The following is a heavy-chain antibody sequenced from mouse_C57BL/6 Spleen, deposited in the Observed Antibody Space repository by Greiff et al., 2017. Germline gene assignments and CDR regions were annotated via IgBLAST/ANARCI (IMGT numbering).Heavy chain of an antibody. CDR2: IDPSDSET. J-gene: IGHJ4*01. Sequence: QVHVKQPGAELVRPGSSVKLSCKASGYTFTSYWMHWVKQRPIQGLEWIGNIDPSDSETHYNQKFKDKATLTVDKSSSTAYMQLSSLTSEDSAVYYCARNGIYYYGSSYPYAMDYWGQGTSVTVSS. CDR1: GYTFTSYW. CDR3: ARNGIYYYGSSYPYAMDY. D-gene: IGHD1-1*01. V-gene: IGHV1-52*01.